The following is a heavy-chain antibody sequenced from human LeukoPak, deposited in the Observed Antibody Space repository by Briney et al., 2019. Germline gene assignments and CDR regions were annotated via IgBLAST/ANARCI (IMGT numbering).Heavy chain of an antibody. CDR2: IWYDGSHK. CDR1: GFTFSSYG. D-gene: IGHD3-10*01. V-gene: IGHV3-33*01. Sequence: GGSLRLSCAASGFTFSSYGMHWVRQAPGKGLEWVAVIWYDGSHKYYADSVKGRFTISRDNSKNTLHLQMNSLRAEDTAVYYCARDLLLWFGELSGDSDYWGQGTLVAVSS. CDR3: ARDLLLWFGELSGDSDY. J-gene: IGHJ4*02.